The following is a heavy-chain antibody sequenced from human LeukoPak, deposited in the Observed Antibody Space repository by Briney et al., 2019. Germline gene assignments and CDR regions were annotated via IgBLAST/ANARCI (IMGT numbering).Heavy chain of an antibody. D-gene: IGHD3-3*01. CDR2: IIPILGIA. J-gene: IGHJ5*02. V-gene: IGHV1-69*04. Sequence: AASVKVSCKASGYTFTSYGISWVRQAPGQGLEWMGRIIPILGIANYAQKFQGRVTITADKSTSTAYMELSSLRSEDTAVYYCARLTTIFGVVTDENWFDPWGQGTLVTVSS. CDR3: ARLTTIFGVVTDENWFDP. CDR1: GYTFTSYG.